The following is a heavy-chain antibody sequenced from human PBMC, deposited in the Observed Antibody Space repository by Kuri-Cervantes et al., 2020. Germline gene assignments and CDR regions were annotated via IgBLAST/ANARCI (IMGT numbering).Heavy chain of an antibody. Sequence: ASVKVSCKASGYTFTNYGIGWVRQAPGQGLEWMGRISAYNGNRNYAQKIQGRVTMTIDTSTSTAYMDLRGLTSDDTAVYYCARLSSYYGSGSYETEDYWGQGTLVTVSS. CDR3: ARLSSYYGSGSYETEDY. D-gene: IGHD3-10*01. J-gene: IGHJ4*02. CDR2: ISAYNGNR. V-gene: IGHV1-18*01. CDR1: GYTFTNYG.